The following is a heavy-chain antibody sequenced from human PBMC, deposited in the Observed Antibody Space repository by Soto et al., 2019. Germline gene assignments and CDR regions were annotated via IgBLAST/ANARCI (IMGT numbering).Heavy chain of an antibody. CDR1: GGSISSYY. CDR2: IYYSGST. Sequence: QVQLQESGPGLVKPSETLSLTCSVSGGSISSYYWSWIRQSPGKGLEWIGYIYYSGSTNYSPSLRSRVTISVDTSKNQFSLKLDSVTAEDTAVYYCARGMGSPDYWGQGTLVTGSS. J-gene: IGHJ4*02. V-gene: IGHV4-59*01. CDR3: ARGMGSPDY. D-gene: IGHD1-26*01.